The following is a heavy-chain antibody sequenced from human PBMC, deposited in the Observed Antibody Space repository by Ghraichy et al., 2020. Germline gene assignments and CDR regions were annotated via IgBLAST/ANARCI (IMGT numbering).Heavy chain of an antibody. D-gene: IGHD4-23*01. V-gene: IGHV3-48*02. J-gene: IGHJ6*02. Sequence: GGSLRLSCVGSGFSFSGYSMNWVRQSPGKGLEWIAYITSSTRTTSYADSVKDRFTISRDNAQNSLYLQMNSLRDEDTAVYYCARGSTVVRFYYYDGMDVWGQGTTVTVSS. CDR1: GFSFSGYS. CDR2: ITSSTRTT. CDR3: ARGSTVVRFYYYDGMDV.